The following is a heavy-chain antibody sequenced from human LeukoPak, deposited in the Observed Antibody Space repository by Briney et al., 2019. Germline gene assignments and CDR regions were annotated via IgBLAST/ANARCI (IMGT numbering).Heavy chain of an antibody. Sequence: GRSLRLSCAASGFTFSSYGMHWVRQAPGKGLEWVAVISYDGSNKYYADSVKGRFTISRDNSRNTLYLQMNSLRAEDTAVYYCAKDYAGAAAGIFDYWGQGTLVTVSS. V-gene: IGHV3-30*18. CDR2: ISYDGSNK. CDR3: AKDYAGAAAGIFDY. D-gene: IGHD6-13*01. J-gene: IGHJ4*02. CDR1: GFTFSSYG.